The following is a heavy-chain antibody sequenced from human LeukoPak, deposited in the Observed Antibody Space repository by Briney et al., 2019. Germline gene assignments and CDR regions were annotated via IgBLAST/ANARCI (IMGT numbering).Heavy chain of an antibody. J-gene: IGHJ1*01. CDR2: INPDGRDT. V-gene: IGHV3-7*01. CDR1: GFTFSGFA. CDR3: TSWGDTTAEYFQR. Sequence: GGSLRLSCAGSGFTFSGFAMHWVRQAPGKGLEWVAHINPDGRDTYYVDSVKGRFTISRDNAQNSMYLQMNSLRVEDTAVYYCTSWGDTTAEYFQRWGQGTLVTVSS. D-gene: IGHD2-21*02.